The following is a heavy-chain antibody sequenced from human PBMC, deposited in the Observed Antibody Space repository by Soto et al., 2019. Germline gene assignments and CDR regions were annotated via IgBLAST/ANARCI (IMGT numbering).Heavy chain of an antibody. CDR1: GGSISSGGYY. CDR3: ASCTVAYYYYYMDV. CDR2: IYYSGST. D-gene: IGHD4-17*01. V-gene: IGHV4-31*03. Sequence: SSETLSLTCTVPGGSISSGGYYWSWIRQHPGKGLEWIGYIYYSGSTYYNPSLKSRVTISVDTSKNQFSLKLSSVTAADTAVYYCASCTVAYYYYYMDVWGKGTTVTVSS. J-gene: IGHJ6*03.